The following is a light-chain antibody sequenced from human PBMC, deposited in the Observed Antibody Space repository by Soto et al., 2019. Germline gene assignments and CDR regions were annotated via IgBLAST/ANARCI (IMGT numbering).Light chain of an antibody. CDR3: QSYTTAPWT. J-gene: IGKJ1*01. V-gene: IGKV1-27*01. CDR2: AAS. Sequence: DIQMTQSPSSLSASVGDRVTITCRASQDISHYLVWYQQKPGKVPEVLIYAASTLRSGVPSRFSGSGSGTDFTLTISSLQPEDVATYFCQSYTTAPWTCGQGTEVEIK. CDR1: QDISHY.